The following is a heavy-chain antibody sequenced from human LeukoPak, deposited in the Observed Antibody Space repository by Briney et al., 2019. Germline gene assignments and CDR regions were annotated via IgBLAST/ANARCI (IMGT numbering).Heavy chain of an antibody. J-gene: IGHJ4*02. CDR1: GVSISSYY. CDR3: VRAGIGYSFDS. V-gene: IGHV4-59*01. CDR2: IYHGGST. Sequence: TSETLSLTCTVSGVSISSYYWSWIRQPPGKGLEWIGYIYHGGSTDYNPSLKSRVTISVDTSKNQLSLRLSSVTAADTAVYYCVRAGIGYSFDSWGRGTLVTVPP. D-gene: IGHD5-18*01.